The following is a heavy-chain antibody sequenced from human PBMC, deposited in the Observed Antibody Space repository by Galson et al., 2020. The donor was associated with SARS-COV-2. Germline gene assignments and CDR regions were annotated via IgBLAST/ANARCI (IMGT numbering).Heavy chain of an antibody. Sequence: SETLSLTCTVSGVTISSGSYYWSCIRQPAGKGREWTGRIYTSRSTNYNPSLQSRVTISVDTSKNQFSLKLSSVTAADTAVYYCATEEYSSSSQQYYYYYGMDVWGQGTTVTVSS. J-gene: IGHJ6*02. CDR3: ATEEYSSSSQQYYYYYGMDV. CDR1: GVTISSGSYY. D-gene: IGHD6-6*01. V-gene: IGHV4-61*02. CDR2: IYTSRST.